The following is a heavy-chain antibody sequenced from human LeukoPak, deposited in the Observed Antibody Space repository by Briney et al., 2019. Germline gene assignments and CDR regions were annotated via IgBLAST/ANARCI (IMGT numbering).Heavy chain of an antibody. CDR2: ITGSSSFI. CDR1: GFTFSTYS. CDR3: AREGYGSSYYYYYYMDV. D-gene: IGHD6-13*01. J-gene: IGHJ6*03. Sequence: PGGSLRLSCAASGFTFSTYSMNWVRQAPGKGLEWVSSITGSSSFIYYADSVKGRFTISRDNAKNSLHLQMNSLRAEDTAVYYCAREGYGSSYYYYYYMDVWGKGTTVTVSS. V-gene: IGHV3-21*01.